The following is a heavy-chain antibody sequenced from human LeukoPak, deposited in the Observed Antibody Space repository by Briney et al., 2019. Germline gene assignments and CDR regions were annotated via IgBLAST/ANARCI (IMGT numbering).Heavy chain of an antibody. V-gene: IGHV1-18*01. CDR1: GYTFTSYG. CDR2: ISAYNGNT. J-gene: IGHJ5*02. Sequence: GASVKVSCKASGYTFTSYGISWARQAPGQGLEWMGWISAYNGNTNYAQKFQGRVTMTTDTSTSTAYMELRSLRSDDTAVYYCARDINGYYYDSHGYYPTDLWGQGTLVTVSS. D-gene: IGHD3-22*01. CDR3: ARDINGYYYDSHGYYPTDL.